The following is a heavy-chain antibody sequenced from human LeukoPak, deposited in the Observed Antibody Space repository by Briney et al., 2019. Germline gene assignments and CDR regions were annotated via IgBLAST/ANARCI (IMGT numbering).Heavy chain of an antibody. CDR3: ASPIPGGDYDREHTGDY. Sequence: SETLSLTCTVSGGSVSSRSHYWGWIRQSPGKGLEWIGHIYYTASTNQNPSLESRVAMSVDTSSNQFSLKLSSVTAADTAVYYCASPIPGGDYDREHTGDYWGQGTLVTVSS. V-gene: IGHV4-61*05. CDR2: IYYTAST. J-gene: IGHJ4*02. CDR1: GGSVSSRSHY. D-gene: IGHD3-22*01.